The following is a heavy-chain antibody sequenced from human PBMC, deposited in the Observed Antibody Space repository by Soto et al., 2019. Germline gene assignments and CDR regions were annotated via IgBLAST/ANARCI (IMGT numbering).Heavy chain of an antibody. V-gene: IGHV3-23*01. D-gene: IGHD3-10*01. Sequence: GSLRLSCAASGFTFSSYAMSWVRQAPGKGLEWVSAISDSGGSTYYADSVKGRFTISRDNSKNTLYLQMNSLRAEDTAVYYCAKDPYYGSGTPFDYWGQGTLVTVSS. CDR2: ISDSGGST. CDR3: AKDPYYGSGTPFDY. CDR1: GFTFSSYA. J-gene: IGHJ4*02.